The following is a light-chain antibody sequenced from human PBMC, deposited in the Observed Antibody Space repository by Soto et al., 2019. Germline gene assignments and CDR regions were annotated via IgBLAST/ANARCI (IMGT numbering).Light chain of an antibody. CDR1: SSNIGSNA. Sequence: QSVLTQPPSASGTPGQRVTISCYGSSSNIGSNAVQWFQQLPGTAPKLLIYSNSQRPSGVPDRFSASKSGTSASLAISGLQSEDEADYYCAAWDVSLTGSWVFGGGTQLTVL. CDR3: AAWDVSLTGSWV. V-gene: IGLV1-44*01. J-gene: IGLJ3*02. CDR2: SNS.